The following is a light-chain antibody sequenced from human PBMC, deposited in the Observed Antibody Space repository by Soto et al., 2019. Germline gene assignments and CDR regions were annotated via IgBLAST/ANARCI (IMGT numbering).Light chain of an antibody. CDR2: GAS. CDR3: QQYGRSPPFT. Sequence: EIVWTQSPGTLSLSPGERATLSCRASQRVSSTYIAWYQQNPGQAPRLLIYGASSRATGIPDRFSGSGSGTDFTLTISRLEPEDFAVYFCQQYGRSPPFTFGQGTKVEIK. J-gene: IGKJ2*01. V-gene: IGKV3-20*01. CDR1: QRVSSTY.